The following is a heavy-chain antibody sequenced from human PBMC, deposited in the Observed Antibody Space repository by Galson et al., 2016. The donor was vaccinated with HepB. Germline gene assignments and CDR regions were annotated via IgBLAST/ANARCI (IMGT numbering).Heavy chain of an antibody. CDR2: IPYTGNS. J-gene: IGHJ4*02. Sequence: SETLSLTCIVSGASIISTSYYWGWIRQPPGKGLEWIGSIPYTGNSYYNLSLKSRVTISVETSKNQLSLNLNSVTAADTAVYYFARHEGDDDSTNSWGQGTLVTVSS. CDR1: GASIISTSYY. V-gene: IGHV4-39*01. CDR3: ARHEGDDDSTNS. D-gene: IGHD2-21*02.